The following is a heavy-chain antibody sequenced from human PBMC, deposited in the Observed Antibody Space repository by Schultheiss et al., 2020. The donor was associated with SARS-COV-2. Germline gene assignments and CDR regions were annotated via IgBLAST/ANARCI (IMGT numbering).Heavy chain of an antibody. D-gene: IGHD4-17*01. V-gene: IGHV1-18*01. J-gene: IGHJ6*02. Sequence: ASVKVSFKASGYTFTSYGISWVRQAPGQGLEWMGWISAYNGNTNYAQKLQGRVTMTTDTSTSTAYMELRSLRSDDTAVYYCARLRPTVTNDVYYYYYGMDVWGQGTTVTVSS. CDR1: GYTFTSYG. CDR2: ISAYNGNT. CDR3: ARLRPTVTNDVYYYYYGMDV.